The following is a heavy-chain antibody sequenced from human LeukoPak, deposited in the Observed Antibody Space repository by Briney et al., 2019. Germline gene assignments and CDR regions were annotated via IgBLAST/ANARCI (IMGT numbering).Heavy chain of an antibody. CDR3: ARGLNDSWTGGNY. J-gene: IGHJ4*02. Sequence: SETLSLTCAVYDGSFSGYYWSWIRQPPGKGLEWIGEINHSGSTNYNPSLKSRVTISLDTSKSQFSLKVRYVTAADTAVYYCARGLNDSWTGGNYWGQGTLVTVSS. CDR2: INHSGST. V-gene: IGHV4-34*01. CDR1: DGSFSGYY. D-gene: IGHD3-3*01.